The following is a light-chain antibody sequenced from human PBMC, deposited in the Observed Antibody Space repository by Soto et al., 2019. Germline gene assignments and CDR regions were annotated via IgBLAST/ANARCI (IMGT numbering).Light chain of an antibody. Sequence: MVLTQSPGTLSLSPGERATLSCRASQSVSSGYLAWYQQKPGQAPRLLIYGASSRATGIPDRFSGSGSGTDFTLTISRLESEDFAVYYCQQYGSSPPFTFGPGTKADIK. CDR2: GAS. V-gene: IGKV3-20*01. CDR3: QQYGSSPPFT. CDR1: QSVSSGY. J-gene: IGKJ3*01.